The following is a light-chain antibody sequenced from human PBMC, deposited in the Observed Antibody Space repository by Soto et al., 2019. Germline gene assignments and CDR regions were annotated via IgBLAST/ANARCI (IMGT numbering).Light chain of an antibody. CDR1: QSVSSY. Sequence: ESVFTPSPAPLSLSPVERATLSCMASQSVSSYLAWYQQKPGQAPRLLIYDASNRATGIPARFSGSGSGTDFTLTISSLQPDDFATYYCQHYNSYSEAFGQGTKVDIK. J-gene: IGKJ1*01. V-gene: IGKV3-11*01. CDR2: DAS. CDR3: QHYNSYSEA.